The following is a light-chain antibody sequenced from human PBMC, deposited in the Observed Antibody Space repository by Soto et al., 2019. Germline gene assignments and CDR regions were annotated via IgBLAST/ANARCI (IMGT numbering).Light chain of an antibody. Sequence: QSALTQPASVSGSPGQSITISCTGSSSDVGSYNLVSWYQHHPGKAPKFVIYEDNKRPSGVSHRFSGSKSGNTASLTISGLPAEDEDDYYCCEYVRSTALVFGGGTKLTVL. J-gene: IGLJ2*01. CDR3: CEYVRSTALV. CDR1: SSDVGSYNL. V-gene: IGLV2-23*01. CDR2: EDN.